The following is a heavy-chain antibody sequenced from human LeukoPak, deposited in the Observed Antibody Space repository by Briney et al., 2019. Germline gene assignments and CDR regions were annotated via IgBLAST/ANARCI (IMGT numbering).Heavy chain of an antibody. CDR3: AKGSHYDSSGYLDY. D-gene: IGHD3-22*01. CDR2: ISWNSGYI. J-gene: IGHJ4*02. CDR1: GFTFDDYA. V-gene: IGHV3-9*01. Sequence: LRLSCAASGFTFDDYAMHWVRQAPGKGLEWVSGISWNSGYIGYADSVRGRFTISRDNAKNSLYLQMNSLRAEDTALYYCAKGSHYDSSGYLDYWGQGTLVTVSS.